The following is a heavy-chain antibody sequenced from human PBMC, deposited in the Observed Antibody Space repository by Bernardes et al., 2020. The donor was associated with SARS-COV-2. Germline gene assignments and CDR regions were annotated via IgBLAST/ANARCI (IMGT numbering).Heavy chain of an antibody. Sequence: GGSLRLSCAASGFTFSSYCMHWVRQAPGKGLVWVSRINSDGRTTSYADSVKGRFTISRDNAKNTLYLKMIALRGDDTAVYYCTRGPIDGYGPFEYWGQGTLVTVSS. CDR2: INSDGRTT. J-gene: IGHJ4*02. V-gene: IGHV3-74*01. CDR1: GFTFSSYC. D-gene: IGHD5-12*01. CDR3: TRGPIDGYGPFEY.